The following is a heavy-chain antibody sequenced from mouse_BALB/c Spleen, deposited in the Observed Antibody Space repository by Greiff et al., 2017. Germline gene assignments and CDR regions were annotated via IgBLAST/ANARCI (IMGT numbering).Heavy chain of an antibody. V-gene: IGHV5-17*02. CDR2: ISSGSSTI. Sequence: DVKLVESGGGLVQPGGSRKLSCAASGFTFSSFGMHWVRQAPEKGLEWVAYISSGSSTIYYADTVKGRFTIARDNPKNTLFLQMTSLRSKDTALYYCARDGKYTWFAYWGQGTLVTVSA. CDR3: ARDGKYTWFAY. CDR1: GFTFSSFG. D-gene: IGHD5-1*01. J-gene: IGHJ3*01.